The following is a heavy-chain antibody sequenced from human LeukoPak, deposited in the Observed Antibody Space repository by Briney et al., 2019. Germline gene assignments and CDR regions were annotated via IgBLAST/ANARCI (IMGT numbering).Heavy chain of an antibody. J-gene: IGHJ5*02. D-gene: IGHD4-17*01. V-gene: IGHV3-48*04. Sequence: GGSLRLSCAASGFTFSSYSMNWVRQAPGKGLEWVSFISSSSSTIYYADSVKGRFTFSRDNAKNSLYLQMNSLRAEDTAVYYCANGYGDPYWFDPWGQGTLVTVSS. CDR3: ANGYGDPYWFDP. CDR1: GFTFSSYS. CDR2: ISSSSSTI.